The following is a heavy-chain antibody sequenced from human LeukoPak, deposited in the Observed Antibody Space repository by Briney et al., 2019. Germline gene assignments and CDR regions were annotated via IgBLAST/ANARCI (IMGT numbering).Heavy chain of an antibody. J-gene: IGHJ4*02. V-gene: IGHV3-21*01. CDR1: GCTFSSYE. CDR2: ITSSSSYI. Sequence: NTAGTLRLSCAASGCTFSSYEMNWVRQAPGKGLEWVSSITSSSSYIYNSDPVMGRFTIFRDNAKNSLYLQMNSLRTEDTAVYYCARVMNDYGDYVFDYWGQGTLVTVSS. CDR3: ARVMNDYGDYVFDY. D-gene: IGHD4-17*01.